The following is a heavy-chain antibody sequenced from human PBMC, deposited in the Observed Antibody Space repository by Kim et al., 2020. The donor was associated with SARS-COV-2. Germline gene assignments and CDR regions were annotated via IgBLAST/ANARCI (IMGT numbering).Heavy chain of an antibody. CDR1: GFTFSSYG. CDR3: AKDLKRGYSYEDYYGMDV. V-gene: IGHV3-33*06. CDR2: IWYDGSNK. J-gene: IGHJ6*02. D-gene: IGHD5-18*01. Sequence: GGSLRLSCAASGFTFSSYGMHWVRQAPGKGLEWVAVIWYDGSNKYYADSVKGRFTISRDNSKNTLYLQMNSLRAEDTAVYYCAKDLKRGYSYEDYYGMDVWGQGTTVTVSS.